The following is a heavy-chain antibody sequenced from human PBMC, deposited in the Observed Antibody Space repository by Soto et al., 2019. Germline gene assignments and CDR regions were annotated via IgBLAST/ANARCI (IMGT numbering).Heavy chain of an antibody. Sequence: QVQLVESGGGLVKPGGSLRLSCAASGFSFSDYYMTWIRQAPGQGLEWVSYISSRSGTIFYADSVKGRFTLSRDNSKNSMYQQMNSLRAEDTAVYYCAREVDRALVGSPHYFDYWGQGTLVTVSS. CDR2: ISSRSGTI. CDR1: GFSFSDYY. J-gene: IGHJ4*01. CDR3: AREVDRALVGSPHYFDY. D-gene: IGHD5-18*01. V-gene: IGHV3-11*01.